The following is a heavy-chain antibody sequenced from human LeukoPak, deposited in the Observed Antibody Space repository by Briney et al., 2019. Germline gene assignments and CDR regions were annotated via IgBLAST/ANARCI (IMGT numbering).Heavy chain of an antibody. D-gene: IGHD2-15*01. CDR3: AKAPVTSCRGAFCYPFDY. CDR1: GFSFSSYA. Sequence: GGSLRLSCATSGFSFSSYAMSWVRQAPGKGMEWVSAMSSSDDGRYYAASVRGRFTISRDTSRSTLYLQMNSLRAEDAAVYYCAKAPVTSCRGAFCYPFDYWGQGTLVTVSS. V-gene: IGHV3-23*01. CDR2: MSSSDDGR. J-gene: IGHJ4*02.